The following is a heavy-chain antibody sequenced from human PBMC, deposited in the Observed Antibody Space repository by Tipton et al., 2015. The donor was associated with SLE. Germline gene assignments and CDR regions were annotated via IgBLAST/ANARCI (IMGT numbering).Heavy chain of an antibody. CDR1: GFTFTSYS. CDR3: AGLELRYAGMDV. CDR2: ISSTTNTI. V-gene: IGHV3-48*02. Sequence: SLRLSCAASGFTFTSYSMNWVRQAPGKGLEWISYISSTTNTIYYADSVKGRFTISRDDAKNSLYLQMNSLRDKDTGVYYCAGLELRYAGMDVWGQGTTVTVSS. D-gene: IGHD3-16*01. J-gene: IGHJ6*02.